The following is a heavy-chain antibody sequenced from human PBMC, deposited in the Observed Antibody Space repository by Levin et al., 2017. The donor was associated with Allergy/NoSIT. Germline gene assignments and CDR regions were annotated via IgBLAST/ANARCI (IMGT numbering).Heavy chain of an antibody. CDR2: IYYSGST. D-gene: IGHD3-22*01. V-gene: IGHV4-30-4*01. CDR1: GGSISSGDYY. Sequence: SETLSLTCTVSGGSISSGDYYWSWIRQPPGKGLEWIGYIYYSGSTYYNPSLKSRVTISVDTSKNQFSLKLSSVTAADTAVYYCATDTYYYDSSGPRAGAFDIWGQGTMVTVSS. CDR3: ATDTYYYDSSGPRAGAFDI. J-gene: IGHJ3*02.